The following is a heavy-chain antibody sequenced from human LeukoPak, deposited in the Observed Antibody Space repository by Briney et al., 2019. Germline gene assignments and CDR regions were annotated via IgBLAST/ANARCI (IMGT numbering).Heavy chain of an antibody. J-gene: IGHJ6*02. V-gene: IGHV4-59*01. CDR2: IYYSGST. Sequence: KASETLSLTCTVSGGSISSYCWSWIRQPPGKGLEWIGYIYYSGSTNYNPSLKSRVTISVDTSRNQFSLKLSSVTAADTAVYYCAVGTMVRDYYYYGMDVWGQGTTVTVSS. CDR1: GGSISSYC. CDR3: AVGTMVRDYYYYGMDV. D-gene: IGHD4-23*01.